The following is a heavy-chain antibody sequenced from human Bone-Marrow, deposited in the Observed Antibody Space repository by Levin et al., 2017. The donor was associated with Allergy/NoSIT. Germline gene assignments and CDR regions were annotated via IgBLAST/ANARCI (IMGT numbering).Heavy chain of an antibody. D-gene: IGHD4-17*01. Sequence: SETLSLTCTVSGDSIRSYFWSWIRQPAGKELEWIGRTSTSGSTNYNPSLKSRVTMSVDTSKNQLSLKLKSVTAADTAVYYCARDSSLTYGDPNFFDYWGQGTLVTVSS. V-gene: IGHV4-4*07. CDR3: ARDSSLTYGDPNFFDY. CDR2: TSTSGST. CDR1: GDSIRSYF. J-gene: IGHJ4*02.